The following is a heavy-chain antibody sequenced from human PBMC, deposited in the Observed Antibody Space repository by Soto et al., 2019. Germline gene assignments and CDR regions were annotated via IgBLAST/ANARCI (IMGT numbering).Heavy chain of an antibody. J-gene: IGHJ5*02. CDR3: ARDGDPGYSFWSGPLGGGRFDP. V-gene: IGHV1-69*12. CDR1: GGTFGNTA. D-gene: IGHD3-3*01. Sequence: QVQLVQSGAEVKEPGSSVNVSCKTSGGTFGNTAVTWVRQVPGQGLEWIGGIVPLFGTANYAQKFRGRVMITAVESPSTAYMDLSSMRSDDTAIYYCARDGDPGYSFWSGPLGGGRFDPWGQGTLVTVSS. CDR2: IVPLFGTA.